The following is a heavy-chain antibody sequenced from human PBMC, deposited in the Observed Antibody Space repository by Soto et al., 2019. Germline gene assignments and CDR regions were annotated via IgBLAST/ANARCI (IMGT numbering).Heavy chain of an antibody. J-gene: IGHJ6*03. V-gene: IGHV3-72*01. D-gene: IGHD4-17*01. Sequence: GGSLRLSCAASGFTFSGHYMDWVRQAPGKGLEWVGRTRNKANSYTTEYAASVKGRFTISRDDSKNSLYLQMNSLKTEDTAVYYCARDYGDSGYYYMDVWGKGTTVTVSS. CDR2: TRNKANSYTT. CDR1: GFTFSGHY. CDR3: ARDYGDSGYYYMDV.